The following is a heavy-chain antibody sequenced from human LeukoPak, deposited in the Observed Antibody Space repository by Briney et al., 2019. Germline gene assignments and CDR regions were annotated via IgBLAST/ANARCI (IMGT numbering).Heavy chain of an antibody. J-gene: IGHJ5*02. CDR3: ARTGYCSSTSCYNWFDP. CDR1: GVSFSSYW. Sequence: PGGSLRLSCAASGVSFSSYWMHWVRQAPGKGLVWVSRINSDGSSTSYADSVKGRFTISRDNAKNTLYLQMNSLRAEDTAVYYCARTGYCSSTSCYNWFDPWGQGTLVTVSS. CDR2: INSDGSST. D-gene: IGHD2-2*01. V-gene: IGHV3-74*01.